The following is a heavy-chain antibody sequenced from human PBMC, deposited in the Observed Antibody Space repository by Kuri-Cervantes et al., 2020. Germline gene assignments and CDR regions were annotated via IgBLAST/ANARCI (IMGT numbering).Heavy chain of an antibody. Sequence: SETLSLTCAVSGYSISSGYYWGWIRQPPGKGLEWIGSIYHSGSTYYNPSLKSRVTISLDTSQNQFSLMLNSVTAADMAVYYCARVTDVVMAADYWGQGTLVTVSS. CDR2: IYHSGST. D-gene: IGHD3-16*01. CDR3: ARVTDVVMAADY. V-gene: IGHV4-38-2*01. CDR1: GYSISSGYY. J-gene: IGHJ4*02.